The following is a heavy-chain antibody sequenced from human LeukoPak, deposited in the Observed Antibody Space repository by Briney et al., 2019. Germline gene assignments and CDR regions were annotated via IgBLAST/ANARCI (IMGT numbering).Heavy chain of an antibody. Sequence: PGGSLRLSCAAPGFTFSSYGMHWVRQAPGKGLDWVAFIRYDGSNKYYADSVKGRFTISRDNSKNTLYLQMNSLRAEDTAVYYCAKVLRVWEDSGLFDYWGQGTLVTVSS. J-gene: IGHJ4*02. CDR1: GFTFSSYG. V-gene: IGHV3-30*02. CDR3: AKVLRVWEDSGLFDY. D-gene: IGHD3-16*01. CDR2: IRYDGSNK.